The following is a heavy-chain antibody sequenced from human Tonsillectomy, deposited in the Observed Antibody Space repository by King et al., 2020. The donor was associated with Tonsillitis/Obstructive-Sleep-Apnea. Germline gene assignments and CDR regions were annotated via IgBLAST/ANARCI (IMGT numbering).Heavy chain of an antibody. V-gene: IGHV3-33*01. CDR3: ARDKYGDYAHDY. CDR2: IWYDGSNK. J-gene: IGHJ4*02. CDR1: GFTFSSYG. D-gene: IGHD4-17*01. Sequence: VQLVESGGGVVQPGRSLRLSCAASGFTFSSYGMHWVRQAPGKGLEWVAVIWYDGSNKYYADSVKGRFTISRDNSKNTLYLQMNSLRAEDTAVYYCARDKYGDYAHDYWGQGPLVTVSS.